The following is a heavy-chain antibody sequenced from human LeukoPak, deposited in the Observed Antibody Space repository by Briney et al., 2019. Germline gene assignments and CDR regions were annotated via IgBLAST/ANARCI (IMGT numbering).Heavy chain of an antibody. Sequence: PGGSLRLSCAASGLTFSHYEMNWVRQAPGKGLEWVAVISYDGSNTYYADSVKGRFTISRDNSKNTLYLQMNSLRAEDTAVYYCAKDYVLRGNIIYYFEYWGQGTLVTVSS. J-gene: IGHJ4*02. D-gene: IGHD3-10*01. CDR1: GLTFSHYE. V-gene: IGHV3-30*18. CDR2: ISYDGSNT. CDR3: AKDYVLRGNIIYYFEY.